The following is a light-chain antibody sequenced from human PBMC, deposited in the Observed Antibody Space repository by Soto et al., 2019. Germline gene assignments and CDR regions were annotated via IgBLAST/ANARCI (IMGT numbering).Light chain of an antibody. CDR1: PSITSN. CDR3: QQYGSSGT. Sequence: TKSPATLSVSPGERATLSCRASPSITSNLAWYQQRPGQTPRLLFDEASTRATGIPDRFSGSGSGAVFTLTICRLEHEDFAVYCCQQYGSSGTFGEGTMVDIK. V-gene: IGKV3-20*01. J-gene: IGKJ4*02. CDR2: EAS.